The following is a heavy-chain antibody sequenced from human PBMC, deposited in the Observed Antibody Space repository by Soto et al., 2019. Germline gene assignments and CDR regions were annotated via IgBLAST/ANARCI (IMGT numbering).Heavy chain of an antibody. CDR1: GFTFRNYG. CDR3: AKRRRNSGWSNDY. J-gene: IGHJ4*02. D-gene: IGHD6-19*01. V-gene: IGHV3-30*18. CDR2: ISYDGINK. Sequence: PWGSLRLFCAASGFTFRNYGLHWVRQAPGKGLEWVALISYDGINKYYADSVKGRFTISRDNSKNTLYLQMNSLRAEDTAVYYCAKRRRNSGWSNDYWGQGTLVTVSS.